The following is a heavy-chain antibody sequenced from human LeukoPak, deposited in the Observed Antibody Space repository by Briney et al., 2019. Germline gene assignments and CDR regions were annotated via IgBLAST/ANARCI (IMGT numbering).Heavy chain of an antibody. V-gene: IGHV3-33*01. J-gene: IGHJ4*02. CDR2: IWYDGSNK. CDR3: ARDNHPAGYFDY. Sequence: GGSLRLSCAASGFTFSSYGMHWVRQAPGKGLEWVAVIWYDGSNKYYANSVKGRFTISRDNSKNTLYLQMNSLRAEDTAVYYCARDNHPAGYFDYWGQGTLVTASS. CDR1: GFTFSSYG. D-gene: IGHD6-19*01.